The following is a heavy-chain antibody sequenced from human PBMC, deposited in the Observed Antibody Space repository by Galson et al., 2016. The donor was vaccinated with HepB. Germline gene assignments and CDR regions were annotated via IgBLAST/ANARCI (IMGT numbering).Heavy chain of an antibody. Sequence: SVKVSCKASGGTFSSYAISWVRQAPGQGLEWMGRIILILGIANYAQKFQGRVTITADKSTSTAYMELSSLRSEDTAVYYCARQKAVFALYYFDYWGQGTLVTVSS. CDR2: IILILGIA. CDR3: ARQKAVFALYYFDY. J-gene: IGHJ4*02. CDR1: GGTFSSYA. D-gene: IGHD3-16*01. V-gene: IGHV1-69*04.